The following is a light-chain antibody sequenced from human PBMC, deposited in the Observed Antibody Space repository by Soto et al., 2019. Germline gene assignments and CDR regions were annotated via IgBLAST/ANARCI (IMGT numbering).Light chain of an antibody. CDR2: EVS. V-gene: IGLV2-14*01. Sequence: QSVLTQPASVSGSPGQSITISCTGTSSDVGGYNYVSWYQHYPGKAPKLMIYEVSNRPSGVSNRFSGSKSGNTASLTISGLQADDEAYYYCSSYTDSSTVVFGGGTKGTVL. CDR1: SSDVGGYNY. CDR3: SSYTDSSTVV. J-gene: IGLJ2*01.